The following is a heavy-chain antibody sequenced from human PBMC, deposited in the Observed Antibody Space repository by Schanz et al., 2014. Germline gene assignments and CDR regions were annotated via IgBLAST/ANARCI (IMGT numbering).Heavy chain of an antibody. J-gene: IGHJ5*02. CDR1: GGSFSSNY. V-gene: IGHV4-4*07. D-gene: IGHD5-12*01. CDR3: ARGGSVATIAPYTWFDP. CDR2: IYSRGSS. Sequence: QVQLQESGPGLLKPSETLSLTCAVYGGSFSSNYWSWVRQPAGKGLEWIGRIYSRGSSTYNPSLKSRVTIPFDTPTTQSSLKRTSGTAADTAVYYCARGGSVATIAPYTWFDPWGQGTLVTVSS.